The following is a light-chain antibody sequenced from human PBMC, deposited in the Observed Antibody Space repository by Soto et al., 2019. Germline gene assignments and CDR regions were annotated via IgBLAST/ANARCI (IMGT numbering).Light chain of an antibody. CDR3: QQYNRYSPWT. V-gene: IGKV1-5*03. J-gene: IGKJ1*01. CDR2: KAS. CDR1: QSISSW. Sequence: DIQMTQSPSTLSASVGDRVTITCLASQSISSWLAWYQQKPGKAPKLLIQKASSLESGVPSRFSGSGSGTEFTLTISSLQPDDFATYYCQQYNRYSPWTFGQGTKVESK.